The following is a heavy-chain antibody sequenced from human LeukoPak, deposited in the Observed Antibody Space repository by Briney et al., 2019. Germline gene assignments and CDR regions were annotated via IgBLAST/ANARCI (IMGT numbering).Heavy chain of an antibody. CDR2: INAGNGKI. J-gene: IGHJ4*02. D-gene: IGHD4-17*01. CDR3: ARARWTSTVTTYYLDF. Sequence: ASVKVSCKTSGYTYSDYAVQWVRQAPGQRLEWMGWINAGNGKIRYSQKFQHRVTISRDTSATTAYLDLSSLKSEDTAVYYCARARWTSTVTTYYLDFWGQGTLVTVSS. V-gene: IGHV1-3*01. CDR1: GYTYSDYA.